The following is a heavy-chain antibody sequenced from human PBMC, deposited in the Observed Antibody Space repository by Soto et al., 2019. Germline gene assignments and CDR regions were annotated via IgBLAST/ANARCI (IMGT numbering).Heavy chain of an antibody. D-gene: IGHD3-10*01. J-gene: IGHJ4*02. CDR2: IYPGDSDT. V-gene: IGHV5-51*07. Sequence: GESLKISCKGSGYSFTSYWIGWVHQMPGKGLEWMGIIYPGDSDTRYSPSFQGQVTISADKSISTAYLQWSSLKASDTAMYYCARREVTYYYGSGSYYFDYWGQGTLVTVSS. CDR3: ARREVTYYYGSGSYYFDY. CDR1: GYSFTSYW.